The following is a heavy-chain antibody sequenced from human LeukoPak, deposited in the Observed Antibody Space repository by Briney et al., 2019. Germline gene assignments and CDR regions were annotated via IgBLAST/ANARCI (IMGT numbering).Heavy chain of an antibody. V-gene: IGHV3-33*01. CDR1: GFTFSSYG. CDR3: ARSLAAAGPFDY. J-gene: IGHJ4*02. CDR2: IWYDGSNK. Sequence: PGGSLRLSCAASGFTFSSYGMHWVRQAPGKGLEWVAVIWYDGSNKYYADSVKGRFTISRDNSKNTLYLQMNSLSAEDTAVYYCARSLAAAGPFDYWGQGTLVTVSS. D-gene: IGHD6-13*01.